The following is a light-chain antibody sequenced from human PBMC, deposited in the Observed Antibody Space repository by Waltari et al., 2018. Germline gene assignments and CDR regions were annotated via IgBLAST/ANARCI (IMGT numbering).Light chain of an antibody. V-gene: IGKV1-5*03. Sequence: TQSPSTLSAFVGDKVTITCRASQNLDRLLAWYQHKPGKAPRLLIYMASNLESGFPSRFSGSGSGTEFTLTINSLQPDDFATYYCQQYINYWTFGQGTKVQ. CDR1: QNLDRL. J-gene: IGKJ1*01. CDR3: QQYINYWT. CDR2: MAS.